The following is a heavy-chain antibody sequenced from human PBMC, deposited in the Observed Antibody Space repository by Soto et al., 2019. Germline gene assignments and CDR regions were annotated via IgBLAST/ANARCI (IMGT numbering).Heavy chain of an antibody. CDR1: GGSISSYY. CDR2: IYYRGGP. V-gene: IGHV4-59*08. CDR3: ARRYSGTLDY. Sequence: QVQLQESGPGLVKPSETLSLTCTVSGGSISSYYWSWIRQPPGKGLEWIGYIYYRGGPNYNPSLKSRVTISVDSSKTHFSLKLSSVTAADTAVYYCARRYSGTLDYWGQGTLVTVSS. D-gene: IGHD1-26*01. J-gene: IGHJ4*02.